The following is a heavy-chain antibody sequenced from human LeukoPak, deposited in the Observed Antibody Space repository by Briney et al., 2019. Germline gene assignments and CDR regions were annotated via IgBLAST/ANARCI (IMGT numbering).Heavy chain of an antibody. CDR1: GHTFTSYD. J-gene: IGHJ4*02. CDR3: ARAQGGNSGLLPFHY. D-gene: IGHD4-23*01. Sequence: GASVNVSCKASGHTFTSYDITWVRQAPGQGLEWMGWISAYNGNTNYAQKLQGRVTMTTDTSTSTAYMELRSLRSDDTAVYYCARAQGGNSGLLPFHYWGQGTLVTVSS. CDR2: ISAYNGNT. V-gene: IGHV1-18*01.